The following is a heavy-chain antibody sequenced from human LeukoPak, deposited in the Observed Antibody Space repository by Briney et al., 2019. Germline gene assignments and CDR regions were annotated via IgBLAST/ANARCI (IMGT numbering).Heavy chain of an antibody. Sequence: PGGSLRLSCAASGFTVSSNYMSWVRQAPGKGLEWVSLINTGVSTYYADSVRGRFTISRDNSKNTLYLQMNSLRAEDTAVYYCARDGLPAASDYWGQGTLVTVSS. CDR3: ARDGLPAASDY. D-gene: IGHD2-2*01. V-gene: IGHV3-66*01. CDR1: GFTVSSNY. CDR2: INTGVST. J-gene: IGHJ4*02.